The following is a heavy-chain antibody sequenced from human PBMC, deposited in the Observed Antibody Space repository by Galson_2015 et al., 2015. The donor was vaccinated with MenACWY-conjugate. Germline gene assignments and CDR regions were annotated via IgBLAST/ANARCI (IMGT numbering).Heavy chain of an antibody. CDR2: IYCDADT. CDR3: AQGDVFDI. CDR1: GFSLSTRVVG. Sequence: PALVKPTQTLTLTCTFSGFSLSTRVVGGGWIRQPPGKALEGLALIYCDADTRYTPTLKSRLTITKDTSKNPVVYTMTKMHPVDTDSYSGAQGDVFDIWGQGTLVTVSS. J-gene: IGHJ3*02. V-gene: IGHV2-5*02.